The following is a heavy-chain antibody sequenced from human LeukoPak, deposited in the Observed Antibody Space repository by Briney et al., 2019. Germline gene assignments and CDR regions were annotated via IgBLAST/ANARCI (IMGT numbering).Heavy chain of an antibody. CDR2: IYYSGST. D-gene: IGHD3-10*01. V-gene: IGHV4-59*01. CDR1: GGSISSYY. CDR3: ARFGSGSYYRGEEDFDY. J-gene: IGHJ4*02. Sequence: SETLSLTCTVSGGSISSYYWSWIRQPPGKGLEWIGYIYYSGSTNYNPSLKSRVTISVDTSKNQFSLKLSSVTAADTAVYYCARFGSGSYYRGEEDFDYWGQGTLVTVSS.